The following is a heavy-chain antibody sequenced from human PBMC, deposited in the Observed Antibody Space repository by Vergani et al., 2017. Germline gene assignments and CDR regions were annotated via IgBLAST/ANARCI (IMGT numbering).Heavy chain of an antibody. Sequence: EVQLVQSGAAVKKPGASLKISCKGSGYSFTSYWIGWVRQMPGKGLEWMGIIYPGDSDTRYSPSFQGQVTISADKSISTAYLQWSSLKASDTAMYYCARHRGWGLVVVAATPWYYYYGMDVWGQGTTVTVSS. D-gene: IGHD2-15*01. CDR1: GYSFTSYW. CDR3: ARHRGWGLVVVAATPWYYYYGMDV. J-gene: IGHJ6*02. V-gene: IGHV5-51*01. CDR2: IYPGDSDT.